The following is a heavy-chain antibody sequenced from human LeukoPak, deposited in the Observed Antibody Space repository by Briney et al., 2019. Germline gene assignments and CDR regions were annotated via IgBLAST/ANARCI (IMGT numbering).Heavy chain of an antibody. J-gene: IGHJ4*02. D-gene: IGHD3-10*01. CDR3: LRSGSYDGDFDY. Sequence: PGGSLRLSCAASGFTFSSYAMHWVRQAPGKGLEWVAVISYDGSNKYYADSVKGRFTIFRDNSKNTLYLQMNSLRAEDTAVYYCLRSGSYDGDFDYWGQGTLVTVSS. CDR1: GFTFSSYA. CDR2: ISYDGSNK. V-gene: IGHV3-30*04.